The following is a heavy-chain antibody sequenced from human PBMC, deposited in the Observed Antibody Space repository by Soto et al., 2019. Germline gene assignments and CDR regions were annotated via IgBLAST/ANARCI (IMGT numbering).Heavy chain of an antibody. J-gene: IGHJ5*02. D-gene: IGHD2-21*01. Sequence: GSLRLSCTASEFTFSNYAMSWVRQAPGKGPEWVSAISASGAATYYVDSVKGRFTISRDNSKNTLNVQMNSLRAEDTGVYYCARCAVLSTTSGGWCNWFDPWGQGTLVTVSS. CDR3: ARCAVLSTTSGGWCNWFDP. V-gene: IGHV3-23*01. CDR2: ISASGAAT. CDR1: EFTFSNYA.